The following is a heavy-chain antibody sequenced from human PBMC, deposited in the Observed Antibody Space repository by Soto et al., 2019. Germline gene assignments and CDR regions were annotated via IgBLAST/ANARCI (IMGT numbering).Heavy chain of an antibody. V-gene: IGHV1-18*01. CDR2: ISAYNGNT. Sequence: ASVKVSCKASGYTFTSYGISWVRQAPGQGLEWMGWISAYNGNTNYAQKLQGRVTMTTDTSTSTAYMELRSLRSDDTAVYYCARDYYSSSWYWFDPWGQGTLVTVSS. D-gene: IGHD6-13*01. CDR1: GYTFTSYG. CDR3: ARDYYSSSWYWFDP. J-gene: IGHJ5*02.